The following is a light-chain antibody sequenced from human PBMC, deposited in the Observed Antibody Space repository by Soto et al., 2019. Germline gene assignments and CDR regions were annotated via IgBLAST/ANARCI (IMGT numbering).Light chain of an antibody. Sequence: EIVVTQSADSLAVSLGERATINCKSSQSVLYSSNNKNYLAWYQQQPRQPPKLLIYWASTRESGVPDRFSGSGSRTDFALTISSLQAEDVAVYYCQQYYNTPLTFGGGTKVDIK. J-gene: IGKJ4*01. CDR1: QSVLYSSNNKNY. CDR2: WAS. CDR3: QQYYNTPLT. V-gene: IGKV4-1*01.